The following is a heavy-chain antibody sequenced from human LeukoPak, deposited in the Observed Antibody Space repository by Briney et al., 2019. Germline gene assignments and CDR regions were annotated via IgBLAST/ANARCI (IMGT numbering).Heavy chain of an antibody. Sequence: PGGSLRLSCAASGFTFSSYGMHWVRQAPAKGLEWVAVISNDGRSIYYADSVKGRFTISRDNSKNTLYLQVNSLRAEDTAVYYCAKPYQYSSSWYGDYWGQGTLVTVSS. CDR2: ISNDGRSI. D-gene: IGHD6-13*01. CDR3: AKPYQYSSSWYGDY. CDR1: GFTFSSYG. V-gene: IGHV3-30*18. J-gene: IGHJ4*02.